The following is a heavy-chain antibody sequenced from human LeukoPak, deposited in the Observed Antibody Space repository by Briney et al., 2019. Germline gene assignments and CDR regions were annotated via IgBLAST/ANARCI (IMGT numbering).Heavy chain of an antibody. CDR2: IYYTGST. Sequence: SETLSHTCTVSGGSISSYYWSWIRQPPGKGLEWIGYIYYTGSTDYNPSVKSRVAISVDTSKNQFSPELSSLTAADSVLSYFARVSKEAPCPFDYWGWGTLITVSS. J-gene: IGHJ4*02. V-gene: IGHV4-59*01. CDR3: ARVSKEAPCPFDY. CDR1: GGSISSYY.